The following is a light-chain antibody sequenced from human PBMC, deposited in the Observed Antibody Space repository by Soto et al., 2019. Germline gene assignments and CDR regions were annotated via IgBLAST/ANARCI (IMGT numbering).Light chain of an antibody. CDR1: QDISKW. Sequence: DIHMTQSPSSVSASVGDRVTITCRASQDISKWIAWYQQKPGRAPKLLIHTASTIQREVPSRFSVSGSGTDFTLTISSLQPEDFATYYCQEAYSFPVTFGLGTRLEIK. V-gene: IGKV1D-12*01. J-gene: IGKJ5*01. CDR3: QEAYSFPVT. CDR2: TAS.